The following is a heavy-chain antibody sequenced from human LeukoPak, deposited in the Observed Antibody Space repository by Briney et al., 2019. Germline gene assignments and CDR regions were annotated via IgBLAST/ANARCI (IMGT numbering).Heavy chain of an antibody. CDR1: GFTFSSYA. V-gene: IGHV3-23*01. J-gene: IGHJ3*02. D-gene: IGHD4-17*01. CDR3: ARGDFNDNGDYVDAFDI. Sequence: GGSLRLSCAASGFTFSSYAMSWVGQAQGRGLDWFPPFRGSGGSTYYADSVKGRFTISRDNSKNTLYLQMNSLRAEDTAFYYCARGDFNDNGDYVDAFDIWGQGTMVTVSS. CDR2: FRGSGGST.